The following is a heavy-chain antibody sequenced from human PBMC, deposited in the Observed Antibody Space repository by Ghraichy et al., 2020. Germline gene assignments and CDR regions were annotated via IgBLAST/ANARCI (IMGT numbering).Heavy chain of an antibody. CDR2: ISWNSGSI. V-gene: IGHV3-9*01. CDR3: AKEIPDYYDSSGYSGGGYFDY. J-gene: IGHJ4*02. D-gene: IGHD3-22*01. CDR1: GFTFDDYA. Sequence: GGSLRLSCAASGFTFDDYAMHWVRQAPGKGLEWVSGISWNSGSIGYADSVKGRFTISRDNAKNSLYLQMNSLRAEDTALYYCAKEIPDYYDSSGYSGGGYFDYWGQGTLVTVSS.